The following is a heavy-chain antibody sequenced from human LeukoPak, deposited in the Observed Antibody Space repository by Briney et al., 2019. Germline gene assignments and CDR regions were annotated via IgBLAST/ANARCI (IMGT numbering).Heavy chain of an antibody. V-gene: IGHV3-23*01. D-gene: IGHD2-2*01. J-gene: IGHJ4*02. CDR2: ISGSGGNT. CDR1: GFTFSRYA. Sequence: GGSLRLSCAASGFTFSRYAMNWVRQAPGKGREGVSGISGSGGNTFYADSVKGGFTISRDNYKKRLYRQMNSLRAEDTAVYYCAKSGGKYQLPFDYWGQGTLVTVSS. CDR3: AKSGGKYQLPFDY.